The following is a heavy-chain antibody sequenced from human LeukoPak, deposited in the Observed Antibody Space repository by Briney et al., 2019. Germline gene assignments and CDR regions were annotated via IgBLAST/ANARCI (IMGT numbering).Heavy chain of an antibody. Sequence: QTLSLTCTVSGGSISSGDYYWSWIRQPPGKGLEWIGYIYYSGSTYYNPSLKSRVTISVDTSKNQFSLKLSSVTAADTAVYYCAREDFRSGYDAFDIWGQGTMVTVSS. CDR2: IYYSGST. V-gene: IGHV4-30-4*08. D-gene: IGHD3-3*01. J-gene: IGHJ3*02. CDR3: AREDFRSGYDAFDI. CDR1: GGSISSGDYY.